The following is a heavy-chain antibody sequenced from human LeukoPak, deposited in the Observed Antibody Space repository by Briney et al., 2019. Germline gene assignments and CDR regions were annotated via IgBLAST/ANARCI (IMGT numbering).Heavy chain of an antibody. J-gene: IGHJ4*02. CDR1: GFTFSNSA. CDR3: ARGDLPAYYYDSSGYFDY. Sequence: GGSLRLSCAASGFTFSNSAMHWVRQAPGKGPEYVSAITSNGDRTYYANSVKGRFTISRDNSKNTLYLQMNSLRAEDTAVYYCARGDLPAYYYDSSGYFDYWGQGTLVTVSS. D-gene: IGHD3-22*01. V-gene: IGHV3-64*01. CDR2: ITSNGDRT.